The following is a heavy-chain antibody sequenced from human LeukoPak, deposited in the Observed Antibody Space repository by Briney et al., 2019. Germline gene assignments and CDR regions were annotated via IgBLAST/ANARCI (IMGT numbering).Heavy chain of an antibody. CDR2: ISGTSNYI. V-gene: IGHV3-21*01. Sequence: GGSLRLSCAASGFTFSSYSMHWVRQAPGKGLEWVSSISGTSNYIYYGASVKGRFTISRDDAKNSQYLQMNSLRAEDTAVYYCASSGPIAVAFFDYWGQGILVTVSS. J-gene: IGHJ4*02. CDR1: GFTFSSYS. CDR3: ASSGPIAVAFFDY. D-gene: IGHD6-19*01.